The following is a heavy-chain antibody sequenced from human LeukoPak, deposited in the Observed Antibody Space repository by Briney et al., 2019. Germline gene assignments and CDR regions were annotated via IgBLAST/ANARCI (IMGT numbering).Heavy chain of an antibody. V-gene: IGHV3-23*01. CDR3: AKTPGITGTTLKTHFDY. CDR2: ISGSGGST. Sequence: GGSLRLSCAASGFTFSSYAMSWVRQAPGKGLEWVSAISGSGGSTYYADSVEGRFTISRDNSKNTLYLQMNSLRAEDTAVYYCAKTPGITGTTLKTHFDYWGQGTLVTVSS. D-gene: IGHD1-20*01. J-gene: IGHJ4*02. CDR1: GFTFSSYA.